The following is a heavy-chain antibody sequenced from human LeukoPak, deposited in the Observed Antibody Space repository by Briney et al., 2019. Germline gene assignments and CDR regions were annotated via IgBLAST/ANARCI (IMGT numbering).Heavy chain of an antibody. CDR3: ARNLHDY. Sequence: GGSLRLSCAASGFSFRDYWMHLVRQAPGKGLVWVSRIGGDGRSISYADSVKGRFTVSRDNAKNSLYLQMNSLRGEDTAVYYCARNLHDYWGQGTLVTVSS. CDR1: GFSFRDYW. V-gene: IGHV3-74*01. CDR2: IGGDGRSI. J-gene: IGHJ4*02.